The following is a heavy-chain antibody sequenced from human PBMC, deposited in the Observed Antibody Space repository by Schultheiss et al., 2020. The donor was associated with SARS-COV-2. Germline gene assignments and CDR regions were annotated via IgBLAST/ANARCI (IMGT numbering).Heavy chain of an antibody. J-gene: IGHJ3*02. Sequence: GGSLRLSCAASGFTFSSYAMSLVRQAPGKGLEWVSAISGSGGSTYYADSVKGRFTISRDNSKNTLYLQMNSLRAEDTALYYCAKAIPLGGGWYPEGAFDIWGQGTMVTVSS. CDR3: AKAIPLGGGWYPEGAFDI. V-gene: IGHV3-23*01. CDR2: ISGSGGST. D-gene: IGHD6-19*01. CDR1: GFTFSSYA.